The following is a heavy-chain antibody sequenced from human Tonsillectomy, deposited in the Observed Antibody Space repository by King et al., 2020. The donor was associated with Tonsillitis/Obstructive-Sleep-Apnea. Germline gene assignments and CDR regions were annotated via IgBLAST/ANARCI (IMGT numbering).Heavy chain of an antibody. V-gene: IGHV3-23*01. CDR2: ITGGADTT. J-gene: IGHJ4*02. D-gene: IGHD3-16*01. Sequence: VQLLESGGGLVQPGGSLRLSCAASGFTFSTFAMSWVRQAPGKGLEWVSEITGGADTTYYADSVRGRFTISRDNSKNTLYLQMNSLRAEDTAVYYCAKARGMGYFDYWGQGTLVTVSS. CDR1: GFTFSTFA. CDR3: AKARGMGYFDY.